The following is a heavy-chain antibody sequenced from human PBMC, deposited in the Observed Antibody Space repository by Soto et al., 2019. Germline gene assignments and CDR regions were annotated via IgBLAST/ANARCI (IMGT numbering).Heavy chain of an antibody. V-gene: IGHV2-5*01. D-gene: IGHD6-13*01. CDR3: AHRAGVAATGGAFSV. CDR2: IYWNDNK. CDR1: GFSLTTSGAG. J-gene: IGHJ3*01. Sequence: QITLKESGPTLVRPTQTLTLTCTFSGFSLTTSGAGVAWIRQPPGKALEWLAVIYWNDNKRYSPSLRSSLTITKHTSKNQVVLTMTNMDPVDTATYYCAHRAGVAATGGAFSVWGQGTLVTVSS.